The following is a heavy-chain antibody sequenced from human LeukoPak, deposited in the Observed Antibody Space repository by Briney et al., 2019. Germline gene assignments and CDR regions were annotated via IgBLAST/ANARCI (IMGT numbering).Heavy chain of an antibody. J-gene: IGHJ6*03. Sequence: ASVNVSCKASGYTFTSYGISWVRQAPGQGLEWMGWISAYNGDSNYAQKLQGRVTMTTDTSTSTAYMELRSLRSDDTAVYYCARDEADCSSTSCYTYYYYMDVWGKGTTVTVSS. D-gene: IGHD2-2*02. CDR1: GYTFTSYG. CDR2: ISAYNGDS. V-gene: IGHV1-18*01. CDR3: ARDEADCSSTSCYTYYYYMDV.